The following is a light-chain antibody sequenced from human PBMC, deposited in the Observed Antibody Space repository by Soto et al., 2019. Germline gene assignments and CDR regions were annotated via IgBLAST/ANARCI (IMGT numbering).Light chain of an antibody. J-gene: IGKJ1*01. CDR3: QQYHIYSGT. V-gene: IGKV1-5*03. CDR2: KAS. Sequence: DIQMTQSPSTLSASVGDRVTITCRASQTIDSWLAWYQQRPGKPPNLLIYKASTLASGVPSRFSGSGSGTEFTLTINSLQPDDFATYYCQQYHIYSGTFXQGTKLDIK. CDR1: QTIDSW.